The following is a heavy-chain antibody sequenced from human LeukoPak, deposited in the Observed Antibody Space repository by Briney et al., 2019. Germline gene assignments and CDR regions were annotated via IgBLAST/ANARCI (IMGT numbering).Heavy chain of an antibody. Sequence: GGSLRLSCAASGFTFSSYWMTWVRQASGKGLEWVANIKQDGSDKYYMDSVRGRFTISRDNAKNSLYLQMNSLRVEDTAVYHCARLRYDDFWSGSWKYYYYMDVWGKGTTVTVSS. CDR1: GFTFSSYW. V-gene: IGHV3-7*01. CDR3: ARLRYDDFWSGSWKYYYYMDV. D-gene: IGHD3-3*01. J-gene: IGHJ6*03. CDR2: IKQDGSDK.